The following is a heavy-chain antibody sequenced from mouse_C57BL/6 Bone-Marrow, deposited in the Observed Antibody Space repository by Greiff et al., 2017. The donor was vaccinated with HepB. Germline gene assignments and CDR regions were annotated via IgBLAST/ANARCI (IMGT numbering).Heavy chain of an antibody. V-gene: IGHV1-81*01. Sequence: QVQLQQSGAELARPGASVKLSCKASGYTFTSYGISWVKQRTGQGLEWIGEIYPRSGNTYYNEKFKGKATLTADKSSSTAYMQLSSLTSEDSAVYYCARSHYYGSSYFDYWGQGTLVTVSA. CDR3: ARSHYYGSSYFDY. J-gene: IGHJ3*01. CDR2: IYPRSGNT. D-gene: IGHD1-1*01. CDR1: GYTFTSYG.